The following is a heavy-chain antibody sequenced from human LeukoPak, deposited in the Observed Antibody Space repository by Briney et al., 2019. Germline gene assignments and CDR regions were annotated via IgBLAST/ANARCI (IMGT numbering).Heavy chain of an antibody. Sequence: GWISAYNGNTNYAQKLQGRVTMTTDTSTSTAYMELRSLRSDDTAVYYCARDLLDSSDAFDIWGQGTMVTVSS. J-gene: IGHJ3*02. D-gene: IGHD3-9*01. CDR2: ISAYNGNT. CDR3: ARDLLDSSDAFDI. V-gene: IGHV1-18*01.